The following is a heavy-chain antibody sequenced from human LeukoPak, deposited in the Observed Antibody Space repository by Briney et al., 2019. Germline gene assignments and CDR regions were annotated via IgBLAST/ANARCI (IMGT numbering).Heavy chain of an antibody. Sequence: GRSLRLSCAASGFTFDDYAMHWVRQAPGKGLEWVSAISRTSGNLGYADSVKGRFTISRDNAKNSVCLQMNSLRPEDTAVYYCASYTLWYGDSWGQGTLVTVSS. CDR1: GFTFDDYA. D-gene: IGHD3-10*01. CDR3: ASYTLWYGDS. J-gene: IGHJ4*02. V-gene: IGHV3-9*01. CDR2: ISRTSGNL.